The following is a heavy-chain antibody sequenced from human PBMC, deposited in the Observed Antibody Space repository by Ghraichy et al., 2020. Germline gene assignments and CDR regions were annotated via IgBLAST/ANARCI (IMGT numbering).Heavy chain of an antibody. CDR2: ISPNSGGT. CDR3: GRVWPGFLPDY. J-gene: IGHJ4*02. V-gene: IGHV1-2*02. D-gene: IGHD2-21*01. Sequence: ASVKVSCKASGYTFTGYDVLWVRQAPGQGLEWMGWISPNSGGTNFAQKFQGRVTMTRDTSISTAYMELRSLRPDDTAVYYCGRVWPGFLPDYWGQGTLVTVSS. CDR1: GYTFTGYD.